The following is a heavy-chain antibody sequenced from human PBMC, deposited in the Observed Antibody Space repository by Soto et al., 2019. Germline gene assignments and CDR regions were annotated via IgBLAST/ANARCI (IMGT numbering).Heavy chain of an antibody. Sequence: GSLRLSCAASGFNFGPFWMHWVRQAPGKGLVWVSHINGDGSTIVYADSVKGRFTISRDNAKNTLYLQMNSLRAEDTAVYYCASGGSSLNFDSWGQGTLVTVSS. D-gene: IGHD6-6*01. J-gene: IGHJ4*02. CDR3: ASGGSSLNFDS. V-gene: IGHV3-74*03. CDR2: INGDGSTI. CDR1: GFNFGPFW.